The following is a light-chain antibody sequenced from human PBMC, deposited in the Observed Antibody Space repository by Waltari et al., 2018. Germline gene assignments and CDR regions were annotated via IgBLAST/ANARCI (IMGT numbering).Light chain of an antibody. CDR1: SSNIGSNY. CDR3: SAWDDSLSALV. V-gene: IGLV1-47*01. Sequence: QSVLIQPPSASGTPGQRVTISCSGSSSNIGSNYVYWYQQLPGTAPKLLIYKSKERPSGVPDRLSGSKSGTSASLAISGLRSEDEADYYCSAWDDSLSALVFGTGTKVTVL. J-gene: IGLJ1*01. CDR2: KSK.